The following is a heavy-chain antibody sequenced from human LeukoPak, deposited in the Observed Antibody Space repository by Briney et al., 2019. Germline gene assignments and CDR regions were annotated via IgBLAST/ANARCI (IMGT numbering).Heavy chain of an antibody. J-gene: IGHJ6*03. CDR3: AIAKWSSNYYYYMDV. CDR1: GGTFSSYA. V-gene: IGHV1-69*05. D-gene: IGHD2-8*01. CDR2: IIPIFGTA. Sequence: SVRVSCKASGGTFSSYAISWVRQAPGQGLEWMGGIIPIFGTANYAQKFQGRVTITTDESTSTAYMELSSLRSEDTAVYYCAIAKWSSNYYYYMDVWGKGTTVTVSS.